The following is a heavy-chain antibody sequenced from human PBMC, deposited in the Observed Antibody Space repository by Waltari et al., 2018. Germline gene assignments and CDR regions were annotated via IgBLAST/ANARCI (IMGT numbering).Heavy chain of an antibody. CDR3: IKDGQPGGLYY. V-gene: IGHV3-9*01. CDR2: SNGSGDRK. Sequence: EAPVVAFGVGLVQPGRSMTLYCVVSGLTFGEETRHWVRQAPGKGLEWVSVSNGSGDRKDYADSVKGRFTVSRDNVKNSLYLEMNSLREEDTAFYYCIKDGQPGGLYYWGQGTLVTVSS. CDR1: GLTFGEET. J-gene: IGHJ4*02. D-gene: IGHD3-10*01.